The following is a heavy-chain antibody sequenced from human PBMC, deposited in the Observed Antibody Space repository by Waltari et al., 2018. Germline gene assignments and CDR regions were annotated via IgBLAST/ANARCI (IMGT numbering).Heavy chain of an antibody. CDR2: IYHSGST. J-gene: IGHJ4*02. Sequence: QVQLQESGPGLVKPSENLSLTCAVSGYSISSGYYWGWIRQPPGKGLEWIGSIYHSGSTYYNPSLKSRVTISVDTSKNQFSLKLSSVTAADTAVYYCASLPYYYPVDYWGQGTLVTVSS. CDR3: ASLPYYYPVDY. CDR1: GYSISSGYY. D-gene: IGHD3-10*01. V-gene: IGHV4-38-2*01.